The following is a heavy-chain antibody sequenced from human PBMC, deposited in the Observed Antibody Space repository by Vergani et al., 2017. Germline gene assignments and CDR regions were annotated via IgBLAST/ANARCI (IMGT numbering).Heavy chain of an antibody. CDR3: ASPFLYCTSSKGVADV. V-gene: IGHV4-39*07. J-gene: IGHJ6*04. D-gene: IGHD2-8*01. Sequence: QLQLQESGPGLVKPSETLSLTCTVSGGSISSSSYYWGWIRQPPGKGLEWSGSIYYSGSTYYNPSLKSRVTISVDTSKNQFSRKLSSVTAADTAVYYCASPFLYCTSSKGVADVWGKGTTVTVSS. CDR1: GGSISSSSYY. CDR2: IYYSGST.